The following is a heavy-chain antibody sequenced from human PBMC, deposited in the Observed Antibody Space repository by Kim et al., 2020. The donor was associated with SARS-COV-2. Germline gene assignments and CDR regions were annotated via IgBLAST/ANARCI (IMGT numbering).Heavy chain of an antibody. V-gene: IGHV5-10-1*01. Sequence: SPSFQGHVTVSTDQSISTAYLQWSSLKASDTAMYYCASRNGYSSGWDFDYWGQGTLVTVSS. J-gene: IGHJ4*02. CDR3: ASRNGYSSGWDFDY. D-gene: IGHD6-19*01.